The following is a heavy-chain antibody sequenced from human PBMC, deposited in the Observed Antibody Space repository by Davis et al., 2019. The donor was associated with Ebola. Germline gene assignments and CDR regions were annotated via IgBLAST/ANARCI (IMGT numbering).Heavy chain of an antibody. CDR2: ISYDGSNK. V-gene: IGHV3-30*09. CDR3: AREYSSNTLYVYYYTDA. CDR1: GFTFSRYA. Sequence: PGGSLRLSCAASGFTFSRYAIHWVRQAPGKGLEWVAVISYDGSNKYYADSVKGRFAISRANAKNSLYLEISSLRAEDTAVYYCAREYSSNTLYVYYYTDAWGKGTTVTVSS. D-gene: IGHD6-13*01. J-gene: IGHJ6*03.